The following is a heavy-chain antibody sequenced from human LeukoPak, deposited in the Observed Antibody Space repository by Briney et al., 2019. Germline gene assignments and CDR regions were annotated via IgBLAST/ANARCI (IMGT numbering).Heavy chain of an antibody. D-gene: IGHD2-15*01. Sequence: GGSLRLSCAASGFTVSNNYMTWVRQAPGKGLEWVSLTYSSGSTYYADSVKGRFTVSRDNSKNTLFLQMNSLRAEDTAVYFCVRDYCSGGSCYESKWFDPWGQGTLVTVSS. CDR1: GFTVSNNY. V-gene: IGHV3-53*01. CDR2: TYSSGST. J-gene: IGHJ5*02. CDR3: VRDYCSGGSCYESKWFDP.